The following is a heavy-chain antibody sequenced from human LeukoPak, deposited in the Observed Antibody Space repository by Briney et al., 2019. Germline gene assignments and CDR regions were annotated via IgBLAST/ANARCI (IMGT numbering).Heavy chain of an antibody. V-gene: IGHV4-39*01. Sequence: PSETLSLTCTVSGGSISSSSYYWGWIRQPPGKGLEWIGSIYYSGSTYYNPSLKSRVTISVDTSKNQFSLKLSSVTAADTAVYYCARGTRYFDWLLYGYYMDVWGKGTTVTISS. CDR1: GGSISSSSYY. D-gene: IGHD3-9*01. CDR3: ARGTRYFDWLLYGYYMDV. CDR2: IYYSGST. J-gene: IGHJ6*03.